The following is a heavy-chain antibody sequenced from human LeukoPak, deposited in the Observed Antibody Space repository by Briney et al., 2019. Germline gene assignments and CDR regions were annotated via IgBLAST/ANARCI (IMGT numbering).Heavy chain of an antibody. V-gene: IGHV4-59*01. CDR3: ARELKVGNTGYYFDY. D-gene: IGHD2/OR15-2a*01. J-gene: IGHJ4*02. CDR1: IGSISDYY. Sequence: SETLSLTCTVSIGSISDYYWSWIRQPPGKGLEWIGYIYYSGSTNYNPSLKSRVTILVDMSKNQFSLKMGSVTAADTAVYYCARELKVGNTGYYFDYWGQGTLVTVSS. CDR2: IYYSGST.